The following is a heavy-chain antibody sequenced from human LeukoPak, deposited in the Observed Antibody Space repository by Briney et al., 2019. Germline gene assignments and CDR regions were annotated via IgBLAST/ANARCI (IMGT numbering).Heavy chain of an antibody. CDR1: GFTFSTYA. D-gene: IGHD4-17*01. CDR3: ARDRLTTVTTFHFDY. CDR2: IWSDSTNK. V-gene: IGHV3-33*01. Sequence: GRSLRLSCAASGFTFSTYAMHWVRQAPGKGLEWVAVIWSDSTNKYYADSVRGRFTISRGNSKNTLYLQMSSLRAEDTAMYYCARDRLTTVTTFHFDYWGQGTLVTVSS. J-gene: IGHJ4*02.